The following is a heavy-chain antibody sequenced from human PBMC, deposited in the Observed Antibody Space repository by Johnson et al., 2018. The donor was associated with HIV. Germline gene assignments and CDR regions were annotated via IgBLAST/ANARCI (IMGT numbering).Heavy chain of an antibody. CDR1: GFTFSSYA. D-gene: IGHD3/OR15-3a*01. CDR3: AVGLNTDAFDI. J-gene: IGHJ3*02. V-gene: IGHV3-30-3*01. CDR2: ISYDGSNK. Sequence: VQLVESGVGVVQPGRSLRLSCAASGFTFSSYAMHWVRQAPGKGLEWVAVISYDGSNKYYADSVKGRFTISRDNSKNTLYLQMNSLRAEDTAVYYCAVGLNTDAFDIWGQGTLVTVSS.